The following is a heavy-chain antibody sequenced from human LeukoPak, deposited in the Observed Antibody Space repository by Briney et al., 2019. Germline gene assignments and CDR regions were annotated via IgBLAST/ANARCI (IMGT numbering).Heavy chain of an antibody. D-gene: IGHD3-22*01. V-gene: IGHV4-39*01. J-gene: IGHJ4*02. Sequence: PSETLSLTCAVSGGSISSSSYYWAGIRQPPGKGLEWIGSFYYSGSTYYNPSLKSRVTISVDTSKNQFSLKLSSVTAADTAVYYCARHASNYYDSSGYDYWGQGTLVTVSS. CDR3: ARHASNYYDSSGYDY. CDR2: FYYSGST. CDR1: GGSISSSSYY.